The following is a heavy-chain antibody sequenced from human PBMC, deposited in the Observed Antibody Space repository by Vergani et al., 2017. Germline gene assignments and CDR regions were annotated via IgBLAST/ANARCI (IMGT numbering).Heavy chain of an antibody. CDR2: ISSSSTI. Sequence: EVQLVESGGGLVQPGGSLRLSCAASGFTFSSYSMNWVRQAPGKGLEWVSYISSSSTIYYADSVKGRFTISRDNAKNSLYLQMNSLRAEDTAVYYCARDWVAYYDFWSGYNRVDYWGQGTLVTVSS. J-gene: IGHJ4*02. CDR3: ARDWVAYYDFWSGYNRVDY. V-gene: IGHV3-48*04. CDR1: GFTFSSYS. D-gene: IGHD3-3*01.